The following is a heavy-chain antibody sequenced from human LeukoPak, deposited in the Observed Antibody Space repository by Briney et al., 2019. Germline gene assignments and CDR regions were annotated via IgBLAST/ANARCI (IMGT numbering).Heavy chain of an antibody. CDR1: GGTFSSYG. CDR3: AREGYSYGHPPDY. CDR2: IIPILGIA. D-gene: IGHD5-18*01. Sequence: SVKVSCKASGGTFSSYGISWVRQAPGQGLEWMGRIIPILGIANYAQKFQGRVTITADKSTSTAYMELSSLRSEDTAVYYCAREGYSYGHPPDYWGQGTLVTVSS. J-gene: IGHJ4*02. V-gene: IGHV1-69*04.